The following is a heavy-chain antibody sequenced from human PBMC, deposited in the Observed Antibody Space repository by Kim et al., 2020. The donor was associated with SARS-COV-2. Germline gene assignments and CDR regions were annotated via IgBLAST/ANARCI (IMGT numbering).Heavy chain of an antibody. J-gene: IGHJ4*02. Sequence: GGSLRLSCTASGFTFGDYAMSWFRQAPGKGLEWVGFIRSKAYGGTTEYAASVKGRFTISRDDSKSIAYLQMNSLKTEDTAVYYCTRSNYYDSSGYLSDYWGQGTLVTVSS. CDR3: TRSNYYDSSGYLSDY. V-gene: IGHV3-49*03. CDR1: GFTFGDYA. D-gene: IGHD3-22*01. CDR2: IRSKAYGGTT.